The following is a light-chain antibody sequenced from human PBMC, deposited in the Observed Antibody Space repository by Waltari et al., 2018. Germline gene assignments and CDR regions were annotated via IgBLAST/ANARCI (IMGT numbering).Light chain of an antibody. J-gene: IGLJ3*02. CDR1: TSDVGTYNY. CDR3: TSYVGSSDFVM. V-gene: IGLV2-8*01. Sequence: QSALTQPPSASGSPGQSVTISCTGTTSDVGTYNYVSWYQQRPGEVPKLIIYDVNNRPSGVPDRFSGSKSGNTASLTVSGLQAEDEGDYYCTSYVGSSDFVMFGGGTKLTVL. CDR2: DVN.